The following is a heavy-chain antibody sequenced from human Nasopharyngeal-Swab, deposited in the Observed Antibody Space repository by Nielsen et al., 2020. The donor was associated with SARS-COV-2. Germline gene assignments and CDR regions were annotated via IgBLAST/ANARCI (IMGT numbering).Heavy chain of an antibody. D-gene: IGHD4/OR15-4a*01. J-gene: IGHJ6*03. CDR2: INPTGET. V-gene: IGHV4-34*01. CDR3: ARGRDGATSYSNYHMDV. Sequence: WIRQPPGKGLEWIGQINPTGETNYNPSLGSRVSISLDSSRRQLSLKPSSVTPADTAVYFCARGRDGATSYSNYHMDVWGKGSAVTVSS.